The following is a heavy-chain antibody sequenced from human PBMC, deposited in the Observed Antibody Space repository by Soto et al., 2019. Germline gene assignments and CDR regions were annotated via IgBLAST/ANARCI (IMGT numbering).Heavy chain of an antibody. J-gene: IGHJ4*02. Sequence: QVQLVQSGAEVKKPGASVKVSCKASGYTFTDYYMHWVRQAPGQGLEWMGWINPSSGAKSYAQNFQGRVTMTRDTSISTFYMELSRLSSDDTAIYYCTRASAVAGGSSNSLPNDYWGQGTLVTVSS. D-gene: IGHD6-19*01. CDR1: GYTFTDYY. V-gene: IGHV1-2*02. CDR3: TRASAVAGGSSNSLPNDY. CDR2: INPSSGAK.